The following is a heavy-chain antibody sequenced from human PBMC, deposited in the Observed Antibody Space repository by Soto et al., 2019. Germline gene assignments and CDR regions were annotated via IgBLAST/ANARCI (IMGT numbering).Heavy chain of an antibody. J-gene: IGHJ3*02. Sequence: QVQLVESGGGVVQPGRSLRLSCAASGFTFSSYGMHWVRQAPGKGLEWVTVISYDGTNKYYADSVKGRFTISRDNSKNTLYLQMNGLRAEETAVYYCAKDPRRRLGRFCTGDTCYSFSAFDIWGQGTMVTVSS. V-gene: IGHV3-30*18. D-gene: IGHD2-15*01. CDR3: AKDPRRRLGRFCTGDTCYSFSAFDI. CDR2: ISYDGTNK. CDR1: GFTFSSYG.